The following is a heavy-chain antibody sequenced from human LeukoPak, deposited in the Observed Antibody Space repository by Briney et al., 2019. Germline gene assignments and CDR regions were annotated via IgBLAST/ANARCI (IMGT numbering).Heavy chain of an antibody. CDR1: GYTFTGYY. D-gene: IGHD2-2*01. CDR3: ARVGRYCSSTSCYQAPAFDI. V-gene: IGHV1-2*02. J-gene: IGHJ3*02. Sequence: ASVKVSCKASGYTFTGYYMHWVRQAPGQGLEWMGWINPNSGGTNHAQKFQGRVTMTRDTSISTAYMELSRLRSDDTAVYYCARVGRYCSSTSCYQAPAFDIWGQGTMVTVSS. CDR2: INPNSGGT.